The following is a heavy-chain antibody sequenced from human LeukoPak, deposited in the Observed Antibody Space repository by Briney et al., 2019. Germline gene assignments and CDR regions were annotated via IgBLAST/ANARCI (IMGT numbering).Heavy chain of an antibody. D-gene: IGHD1-26*01. V-gene: IGHV3-23*01. CDR3: ASIAGYFDY. CDR2: ISGSGGST. Sequence: GGSLRLSXAASGFTFSSYGMNWVRQAPGKGLEWVSAISGSGGSTYYADSVKGRFTISRDNSKNTLYLQMNSLRAEDTAVYYCASIAGYFDYWGQGTLVTVSS. CDR1: GFTFSSYG. J-gene: IGHJ4*02.